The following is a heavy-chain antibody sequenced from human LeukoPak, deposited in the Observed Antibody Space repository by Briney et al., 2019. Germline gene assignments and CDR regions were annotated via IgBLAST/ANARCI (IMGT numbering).Heavy chain of an antibody. CDR3: AKDYASDY. V-gene: IGHV3-74*01. Sequence: GGSLRLSCAASGFTFSSFWMHWVRQGPGKGLVWVSHINTDGSSTTYADSVKGRFTISRDNAKNTLYLQMNSLRAEDTAVYYCAKDYASDYWGQGTLVTVSS. J-gene: IGHJ4*02. CDR1: GFTFSSFW. D-gene: IGHD3-16*01. CDR2: INTDGSST.